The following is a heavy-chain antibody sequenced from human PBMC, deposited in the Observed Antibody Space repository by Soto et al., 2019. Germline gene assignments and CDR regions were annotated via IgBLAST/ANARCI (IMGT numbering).Heavy chain of an antibody. CDR1: GGSFSGYY. V-gene: IGHV4-34*01. J-gene: IGHJ4*02. Sequence: QVQLQQWGAGLLKPSETLSLTCAVHGGSFSGYYWSWIRQPPGKGLEWIGEINHSGSTNYNPSLKSRVTISVDTSKNQFSLKLSSVTAADTAVYYCARGAVAARAQDYWGQGTLVTVSS. D-gene: IGHD6-6*01. CDR2: INHSGST. CDR3: ARGAVAARAQDY.